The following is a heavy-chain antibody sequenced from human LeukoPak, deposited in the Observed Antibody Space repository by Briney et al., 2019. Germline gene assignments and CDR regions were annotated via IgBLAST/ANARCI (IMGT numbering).Heavy chain of an antibody. CDR1: GFTFSSYS. D-gene: IGHD6-19*01. CDR2: ISHDGSNK. V-gene: IGHV3-30*04. Sequence: GGSLRLSCAGSGFTFSSYSMHWVRQTPGKGLEWVAVISHDGSNKEYGGSVKGRFTISRDNSKNTLYLQMNSLRAEDTAVYYCAKASYSSGSRYDYWGQGTLVTVSS. J-gene: IGHJ4*02. CDR3: AKASYSSGSRYDY.